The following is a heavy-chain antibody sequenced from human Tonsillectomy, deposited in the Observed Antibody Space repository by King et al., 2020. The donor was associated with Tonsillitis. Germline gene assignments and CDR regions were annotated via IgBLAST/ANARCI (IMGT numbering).Heavy chain of an antibody. CDR1: GFTFGDYA. J-gene: IGHJ6*03. Sequence: VQLVESGGGLVQPGRSLRLSCTASGFTFGDYAMRWVRQAPGKGLEWVGFIRRKAYGGPTEYAASLKGRFTISGDDSKSIAYLQMNSRKTEDTAVYYCTRDVLVVVPAAIDYFYYYMDVWGKGTTVTVSS. V-gene: IGHV3-49*04. D-gene: IGHD2-2*01. CDR3: TRDVLVVVPAAIDYFYYYMDV. CDR2: IRRKAYGGPT.